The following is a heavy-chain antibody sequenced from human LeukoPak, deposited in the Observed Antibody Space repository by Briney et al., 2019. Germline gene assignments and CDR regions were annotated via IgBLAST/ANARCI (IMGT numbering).Heavy chain of an antibody. D-gene: IGHD6-19*01. CDR1: GGSITSSGYY. J-gene: IGHJ4*02. CDR3: ARHVSGWYNF. V-gene: IGHV4-39*01. Sequence: SETLSLTCTVSGGSITSSGYYWAWIRRPPGKGLEWIASIYYSGSTYYNPSLRSRVTISADTSKNQFSLKVSSLTAADTAMYYCARHVSGWYNFWGQGTLVTVSS. CDR2: IYYSGST.